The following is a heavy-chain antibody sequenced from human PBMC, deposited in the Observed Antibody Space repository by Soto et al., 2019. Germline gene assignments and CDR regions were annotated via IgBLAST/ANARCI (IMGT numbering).Heavy chain of an antibody. Sequence: SETLSLTCTVSGGSISSGGYYWSWIRQHPGKGLEWIGYIYYSGSTYYNPSLKSRVTISVDTSKNQFSLKLSSVTAADTAVYYCARGSRTDSSGYYFDYWGQGTLVTVSS. V-gene: IGHV4-31*03. CDR1: GGSISSGGYY. CDR3: ARGSRTDSSGYYFDY. J-gene: IGHJ4*02. D-gene: IGHD3-22*01. CDR2: IYYSGST.